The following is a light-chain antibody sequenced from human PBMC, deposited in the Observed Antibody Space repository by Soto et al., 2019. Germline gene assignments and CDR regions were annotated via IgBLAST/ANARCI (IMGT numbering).Light chain of an antibody. Sequence: QSALTQPASVSGSPGQSITISCTGTSSDVGGYNYVSWYQHHPGKAPKLIIYEVSRRPLGVSYRFSASKSGNTASLTISGLQAEDEADYYCSSSVSSGQGVFGGGTKLTVL. J-gene: IGLJ3*02. CDR2: EVS. CDR3: SSSVSSGQGV. CDR1: SSDVGGYNY. V-gene: IGLV2-14*01.